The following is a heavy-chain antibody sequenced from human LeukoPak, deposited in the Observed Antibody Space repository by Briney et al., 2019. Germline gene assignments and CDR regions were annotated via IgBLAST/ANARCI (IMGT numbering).Heavy chain of an antibody. V-gene: IGHV3-15*01. CDR3: TTHDYYGSGTFDI. D-gene: IGHD3-10*01. Sequence: PGGSLRLSCAASGFTFGNAWMSWVRQAPGKGLEWVGRIKRKTNGGTTDYGAPVKGRFTISRDDSKNTLYLQMSSLKTEDTAVYYCTTHDYYGSGTFDIWGQGTMVTVSS. CDR2: IKRKTNGGTT. J-gene: IGHJ3*02. CDR1: GFTFGNAW.